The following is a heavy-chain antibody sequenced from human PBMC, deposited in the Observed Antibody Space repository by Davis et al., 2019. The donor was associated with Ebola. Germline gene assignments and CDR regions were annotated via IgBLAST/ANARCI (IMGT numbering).Heavy chain of an antibody. V-gene: IGHV3-53*01. CDR3: TRGSGTYD. Sequence: PGGSLRLSCAASGVSVSDNYMNWVRQAPGKGLEWVSIIYSGGSSYYADSVKGRFTISRDDSRNTLYLQMNRLKTEDTALYYCTRGSGTYDWGQGTLVTVSS. CDR1: GVSVSDNY. J-gene: IGHJ4*02. CDR2: IYSGGSS. D-gene: IGHD1-26*01.